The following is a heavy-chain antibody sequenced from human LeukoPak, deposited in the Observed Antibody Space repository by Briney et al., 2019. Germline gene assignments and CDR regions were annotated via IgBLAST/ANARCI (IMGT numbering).Heavy chain of an antibody. CDR2: ISAYNGNT. CDR1: GYTFTGYG. D-gene: IGHD6-13*01. Sequence: ASVKVSCKASGYTFTGYGISWVRQAPGQGLEWMGWISAYNGNTNYAQKLQGRVTMTTDTSTSTAYMELRSLRSDDAAVYYCARASSSWYRKFDYWGREPWSPSPQ. CDR3: ARASSSWYRKFDY. V-gene: IGHV1-18*01. J-gene: IGHJ4*02.